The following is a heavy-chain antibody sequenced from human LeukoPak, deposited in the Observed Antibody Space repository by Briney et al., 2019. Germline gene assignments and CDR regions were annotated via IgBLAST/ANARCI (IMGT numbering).Heavy chain of an antibody. CDR2: IKQDGREK. V-gene: IGHV3-7*01. CDR3: ARPHYYDSVYYYMDV. CDR1: GFTFSSYW. Sequence: GGSLRLSCAASGFTFSSYWMSWVRQAPGKGLEWVANIKQDGREKYYVDSVKGRFTISRDNAKNSLYLQMNSLRAEDTAVYYCARPHYYDSVYYYMDVWGKGTTVTVSS. D-gene: IGHD3-22*01. J-gene: IGHJ6*03.